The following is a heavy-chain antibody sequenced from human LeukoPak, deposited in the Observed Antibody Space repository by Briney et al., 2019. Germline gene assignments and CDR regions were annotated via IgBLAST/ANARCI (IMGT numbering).Heavy chain of an antibody. CDR1: GGSIISTNW. D-gene: IGHD3-3*01. CDR3: AGRISDFSSDY. J-gene: IGHJ4*02. Sequence: SETLSLTCAVSGGSIISTNWWTWVRQPPGKGLEWIGEIYHSGSTNYNPSLKSRVTMSADKSKNQFSLKVSSVTAADTAVYYCAGRISDFSSDYWGQGTLVTVSS. CDR2: IYHSGST. V-gene: IGHV4-4*02.